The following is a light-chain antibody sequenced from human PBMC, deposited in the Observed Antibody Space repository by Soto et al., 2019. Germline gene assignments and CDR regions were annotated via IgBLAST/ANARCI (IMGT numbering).Light chain of an antibody. CDR3: QSYDSRLSANV. CDR1: SSNIGAGYD. V-gene: IGLV1-40*01. J-gene: IGLJ1*01. CDR2: GNN. Sequence: QSVLTQPPSVSGAPGQRVTISCTGSSSNIGAGYDVHWYRHLPGTAPKLLIYGNNNRPAGVPDRFSGSTSGTSASLAITGLEAEDEADYYWQSYDSRLSANVFGTGTKLTVL.